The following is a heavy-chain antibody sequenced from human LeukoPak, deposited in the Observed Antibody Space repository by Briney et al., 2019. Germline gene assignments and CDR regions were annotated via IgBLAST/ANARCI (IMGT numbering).Heavy chain of an antibody. Sequence: SETLSLTCTVSGGSISSYYWSWIRQPPGKGLEWIGYIYYSGSTNYNPSLKSRVTISVDTSKNQFSLKLSSVTAADTAVYYYATTRGDYYDSSGYYSWGQGTLVTVSS. CDR1: GGSISSYY. CDR3: ATTRGDYYDSSGYYS. J-gene: IGHJ4*02. V-gene: IGHV4-59*01. D-gene: IGHD3-22*01. CDR2: IYYSGST.